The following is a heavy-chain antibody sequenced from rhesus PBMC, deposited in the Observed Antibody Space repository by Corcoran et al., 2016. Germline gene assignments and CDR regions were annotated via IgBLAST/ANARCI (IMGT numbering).Heavy chain of an antibody. Sequence: QVQLQESGPGVVKPSETLSLTCAVSGGSVSSSNWWSWFRQPPGKGLEWIGDISGSSGSTYYNPSLKSRVTLSTDTAKNQFSLKLSSVTAADTAVYYCARDTCDYWGQGVLVTVSS. J-gene: IGHJ4*01. CDR3: ARDTCDY. CDR2: ISGSSGST. D-gene: IGHD5-12*01. V-gene: IGHV4-65*01. CDR1: GGSVSSSNW.